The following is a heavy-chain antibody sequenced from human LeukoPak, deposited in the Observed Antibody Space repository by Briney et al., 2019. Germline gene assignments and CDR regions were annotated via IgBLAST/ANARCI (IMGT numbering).Heavy chain of an antibody. V-gene: IGHV4-30-2*01. CDR2: IYHSGST. D-gene: IGHD3-22*01. CDR3: ARGGVNDSSGYYSLDY. CDR1: GRSISSGGYS. Sequence: SETLSLTCAVSGRSISSGGYSWSWIRQPPGKGLEWIGFIYHSGSTYYNPSLKSRVTISVDGPKNQFSLKLSSVTAADTAVYYCARGGVNDSSGYYSLDYWGQGTLVTVSS. J-gene: IGHJ4*02.